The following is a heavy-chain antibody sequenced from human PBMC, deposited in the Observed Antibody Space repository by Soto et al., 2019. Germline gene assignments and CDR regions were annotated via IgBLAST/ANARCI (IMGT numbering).Heavy chain of an antibody. CDR3: ARGWYSGGDCYEWYFAL. D-gene: IGHD2-21*02. Sequence: QVQLVESGGGVVQPGRSLRLSCAASGFTFSSYGMHWVRQAPGKGLEWVAVIWYDGSNKYYADSVKGRFTISRDNSKNTLYLQMNSLRAEDTAVYYCARGWYSGGDCYEWYFALWGRGTLVTVSS. CDR2: IWYDGSNK. CDR1: GFTFSSYG. J-gene: IGHJ2*01. V-gene: IGHV3-33*01.